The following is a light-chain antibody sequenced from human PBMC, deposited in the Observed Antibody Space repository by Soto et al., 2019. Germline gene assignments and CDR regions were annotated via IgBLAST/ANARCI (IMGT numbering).Light chain of an antibody. J-gene: IGLJ2*01. CDR2: EVI. Sequence: QFALTQPPSASGSPGQSVTISCTGASTDANDYNYVSWYQQYPGKAPKLIIYEVIRRPSGVPDRFSGSKTGNTASLTVSGLQAEDEANYYCSSYVGDNNVVFGGGTQLTVL. V-gene: IGLV2-8*01. CDR1: STDANDYNY. CDR3: SSYVGDNNVV.